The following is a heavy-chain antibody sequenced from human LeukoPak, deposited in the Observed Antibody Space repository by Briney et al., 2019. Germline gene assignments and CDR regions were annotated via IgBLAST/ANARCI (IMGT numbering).Heavy chain of an antibody. D-gene: IGHD3-10*02. Sequence: SETLSLTCTVSGGSISSYYWSWIRQPPGKGLEWIGYIYYSGSTNYNPSLKSRVTISVDTSKNQFSLKLSSVTAADTAVYYCAGVKSRGVRGVILNYFDYWGQGTLVTVSS. J-gene: IGHJ4*02. CDR3: AGVKSRGVRGVILNYFDY. CDR2: IYYSGST. V-gene: IGHV4-59*01. CDR1: GGSISSYY.